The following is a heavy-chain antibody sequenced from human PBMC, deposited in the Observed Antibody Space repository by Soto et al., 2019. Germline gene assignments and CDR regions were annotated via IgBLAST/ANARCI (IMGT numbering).Heavy chain of an antibody. CDR3: ARDLRYSYGYYHNYGMDV. J-gene: IGHJ6*02. Sequence: GGSLSLSCAASGFTISSYWMSWVRQAPGKGLEWVANIKEDGSEKYYVDSVKGRFTISRDNAKNSLYLQMNSLRAEDTAVYYCARDLRYSYGYYHNYGMDVWGQGTTVTVSS. V-gene: IGHV3-7*03. CDR1: GFTISSYW. CDR2: IKEDGSEK. D-gene: IGHD5-18*01.